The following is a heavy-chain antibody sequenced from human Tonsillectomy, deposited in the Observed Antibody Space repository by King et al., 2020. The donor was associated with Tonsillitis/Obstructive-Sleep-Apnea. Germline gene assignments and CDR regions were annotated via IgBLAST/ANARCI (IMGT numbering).Heavy chain of an antibody. CDR2: INDGGLST. Sequence: VQLVESGGGLVQPGGSLRLSCAASGFTFRNYAMSWVRQAPGKGLEWVSAINDGGLSTYYADFVKGRFTISRDNSKNTLYLQMNSLRAEDTAVYYCAKNWGQWVPTANEYFQRWGQGTLVTVSS. CDR3: AKNWGQWVPTANEYFQR. V-gene: IGHV3-23*04. D-gene: IGHD2-2*01. CDR1: GFTFRNYA. J-gene: IGHJ1*01.